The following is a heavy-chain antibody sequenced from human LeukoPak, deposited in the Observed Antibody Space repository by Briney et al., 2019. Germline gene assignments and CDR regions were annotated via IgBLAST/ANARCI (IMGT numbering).Heavy chain of an antibody. V-gene: IGHV3-15*07. D-gene: IGHD3-22*01. J-gene: IGHJ4*02. CDR2: IKRKTDGGTT. CDR1: GFTFSNAW. CDR3: ATASRGYVDY. Sequence: GGSLRLSCAASGFTFSNAWMNWVRQAPGKGLEWVGRIKRKTDGGTTDYAAPVKGRFTISRDDSNNKLFLQMNSLKTEDTAMYYCATASRGYVDYWGQGTLVTVSS.